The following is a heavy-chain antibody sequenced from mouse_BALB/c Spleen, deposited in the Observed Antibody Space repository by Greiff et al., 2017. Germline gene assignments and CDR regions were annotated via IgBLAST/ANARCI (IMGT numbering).Heavy chain of an antibody. CDR3: ARGYYGPYYFDY. Sequence: EVKVVESGGGLVQPGGSRKLSCAASGFTFSDYGMAWVRQAPGKGPEWVAFISNLAYSIYYADTVTGRFTISRENAKNTLYLEMSSLRSEDTAMYYCARGYYGPYYFDYWGQGTTLTVSS. J-gene: IGHJ2*01. V-gene: IGHV5-15*02. D-gene: IGHD1-2*01. CDR2: ISNLAYSI. CDR1: GFTFSDYG.